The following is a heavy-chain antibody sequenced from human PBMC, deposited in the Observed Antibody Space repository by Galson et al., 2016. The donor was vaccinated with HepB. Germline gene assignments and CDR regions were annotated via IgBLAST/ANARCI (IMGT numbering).Heavy chain of an antibody. Sequence: SLRLSCAASGFTFSNYAMSWVRQAPGKGLEWVSGIIGNGGDTYYADSVKGRFTISRDNSKNTLYLQMNSLRAEDTAVYYCAKDYRYGDSCCHFDSWGQGTLLTVSS. CDR3: AKDYRYGDSCCHFDS. D-gene: IGHD2-15*01. J-gene: IGHJ4*02. CDR2: IIGNGGDT. V-gene: IGHV3-23*01. CDR1: GFTFSNYA.